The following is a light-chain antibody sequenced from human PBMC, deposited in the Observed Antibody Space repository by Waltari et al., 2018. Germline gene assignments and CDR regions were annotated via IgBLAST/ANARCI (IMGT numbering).Light chain of an antibody. CDR2: QSS. V-gene: IGLV3-1*01. Sequence: SYEVIQPPSVSVSPGQTATITSSGDKLGGRPTSWYQQRPGQSPVLLIYQSSRRSSGVPERCAGSHSGNTATLTISGTQTVDEADYYCQAWDRDGAVFGDGTKLTVL. CDR3: QAWDRDGAV. CDR1: KLGGRP. J-gene: IGLJ2*01.